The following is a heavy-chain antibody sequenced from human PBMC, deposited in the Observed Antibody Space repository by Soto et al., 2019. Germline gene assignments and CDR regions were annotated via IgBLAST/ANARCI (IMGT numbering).Heavy chain of an antibody. D-gene: IGHD2-2*01. J-gene: IGHJ6*02. Sequence: LRLSCEASGFTFSNYNMNWVRQAPGKGLEWVSSISGSGSYIFYTDSVKGRFTISRDNAKNSLYLQMNSLRAEDTAVYYCARVRVPAAIAHYYGMDVWGQGTTVTVSS. CDR3: ARVRVPAAIAHYYGMDV. CDR1: GFTFSNYN. CDR2: ISGSGSYI. V-gene: IGHV3-21*01.